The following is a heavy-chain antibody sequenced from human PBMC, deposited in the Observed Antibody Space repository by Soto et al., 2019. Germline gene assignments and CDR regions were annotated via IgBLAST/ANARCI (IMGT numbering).Heavy chain of an antibody. J-gene: IGHJ6*02. D-gene: IGHD2-2*01. CDR1: GYTFTSYG. CDR3: ARIGYCISTSCYAWDYYYGMDV. CDR2: ISAYNGNT. V-gene: IGHV1-18*01. Sequence: ASVKVSCKASGYTFTSYGISWVRQAPGQGLEWMGWISAYNGNTNYAQKLQGRVTMTTDTSTSTAYMELRSLRSDDTAVYYCARIGYCISTSCYAWDYYYGMDVWGQGTTVTVSS.